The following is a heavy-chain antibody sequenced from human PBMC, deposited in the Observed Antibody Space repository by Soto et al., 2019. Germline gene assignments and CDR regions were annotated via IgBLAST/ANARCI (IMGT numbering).Heavy chain of an antibody. CDR1: GGSVSNISDY. CDR3: ARGVGFGYYYYQMDL. CDR2: IYYSGSA. J-gene: IGHJ6*02. Sequence: SETLSLTCTVSGGSVSNISDYWSWVRQPPGKGLEWIGYIYYSGSADYNPSLGSRVTISLDTSKTQFSLKLSSVTTAHTAVYYCARGVGFGYYYYQMDLGGPGTTVTVSS. D-gene: IGHD3-10*01. V-gene: IGHV4-61*01.